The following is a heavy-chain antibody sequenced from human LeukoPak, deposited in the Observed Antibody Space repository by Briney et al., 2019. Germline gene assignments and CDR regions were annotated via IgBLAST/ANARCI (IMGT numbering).Heavy chain of an antibody. J-gene: IGHJ4*02. CDR2: INHSGST. D-gene: IGHD6-13*01. V-gene: IGHV4-34*01. CDR1: GGPFSGSY. CDR3: ARVPTSSWPSPDY. Sequence: PSETLSLTCAVYGGPFSGSYWSWVRQPPGKGLEWIGEINHSGSTNYNPSLTSRVTISVDQSKNQFSLKLSSVAEADTAVYYCARVPTSSWPSPDYWGQGTLVTVSS.